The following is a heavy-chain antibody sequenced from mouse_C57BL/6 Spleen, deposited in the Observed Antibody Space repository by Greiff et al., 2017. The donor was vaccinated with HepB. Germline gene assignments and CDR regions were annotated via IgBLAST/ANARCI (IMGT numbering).Heavy chain of an antibody. CDR1: GFSLTSYG. D-gene: IGHD2-4*01. J-gene: IGHJ3*01. CDR3: ARKRYDYDGWFAY. V-gene: IGHV2-2*01. Sequence: QVQLKQSGPGLVQPSQRLSITCTVSGFSLTSYGVHWVRQSPGKGLEWLGVIWSGGSTDYNAAFISRLSISKDNSKSQVFFKMNSLQADDTAIYYCARKRYDYDGWFAYWGQGTLVTVSA. CDR2: IWSGGST.